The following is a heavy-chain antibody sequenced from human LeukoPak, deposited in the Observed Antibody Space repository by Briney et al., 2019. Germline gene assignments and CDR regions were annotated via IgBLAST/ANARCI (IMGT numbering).Heavy chain of an antibody. CDR2: INPNSGGT. Sequence: GASVEVSCKASGYTFTGYYMHWVRQAPGQGLEWMGWINPNSGGTNYAQKFQGRVTMTRDTSISTAYMELSRLRSDDTAVYYCARDRDSSSWDNWFDPWGQGTLVTVSS. J-gene: IGHJ5*02. CDR3: ARDRDSSSWDNWFDP. V-gene: IGHV1-2*02. D-gene: IGHD6-13*01. CDR1: GYTFTGYY.